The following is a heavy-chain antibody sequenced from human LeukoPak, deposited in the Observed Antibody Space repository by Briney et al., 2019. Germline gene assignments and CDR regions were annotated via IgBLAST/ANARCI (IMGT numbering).Heavy chain of an antibody. CDR1: GGSISSSSYY. Sequence: SETLSLTCTVSGGSISSSSYYWGWIRQPPGKGLEWIGSIYYSGSTYYNPSLKSRVTISVDTSKNQFSLKLSSVTAADTAVYYCARSDYGDYEGYWGQGTLVTVSS. CDR3: ARSDYGDYEGY. V-gene: IGHV4-39*07. CDR2: IYYSGST. J-gene: IGHJ4*02. D-gene: IGHD4-17*01.